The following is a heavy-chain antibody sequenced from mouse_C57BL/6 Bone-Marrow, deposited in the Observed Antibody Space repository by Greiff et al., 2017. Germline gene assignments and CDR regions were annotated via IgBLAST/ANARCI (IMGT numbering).Heavy chain of an antibody. D-gene: IGHD2-3*01. CDR1: GYTFTSYW. J-gene: IGHJ1*03. V-gene: IGHV1-55*01. CDR2: IYPGSGST. Sequence: QVQLQQPGAELVKPGASVKMSCKASGYTFTSYWITWVKQRPGQGLEWIGDIYPGSGSTNYNEKFNSKATLTVDTSSSTAYMQLCSLTSEDSAVYYCARDGYYVPWYFDVWGTGTTVTVSS. CDR3: ARDGYYVPWYFDV.